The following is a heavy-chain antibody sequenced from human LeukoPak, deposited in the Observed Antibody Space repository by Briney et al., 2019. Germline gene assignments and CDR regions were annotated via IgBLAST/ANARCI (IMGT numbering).Heavy chain of an antibody. V-gene: IGHV1-69*04. J-gene: IGHJ4*02. CDR2: TIPILDIA. D-gene: IGHD6-19*01. CDR3: ARGKEWLALFDY. Sequence: GASVKVSCKASGGTFSSYAISWVRQAPGQGLEWMGRTIPILDIANYAQKFRGRVTITADKSTSTAYMELSSLRSEDTAVYYCARGKEWLALFDYWGQGTLVTVSS. CDR1: GGTFSSYA.